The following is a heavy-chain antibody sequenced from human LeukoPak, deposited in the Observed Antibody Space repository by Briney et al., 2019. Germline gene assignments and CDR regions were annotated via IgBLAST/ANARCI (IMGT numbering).Heavy chain of an antibody. Sequence: GGSLRLSCAASGFTFSSYAMSWVRQAPGKGLEWVSAISGSGGSTYYADSVKGRFTISRDNSKNTLYLQMNSLRAEDTAVYYCARDFGGSYSPGGYWGQGTLVTVSS. CDR3: ARDFGGSYSPGGY. CDR1: GFTFSSYA. V-gene: IGHV3-23*01. J-gene: IGHJ4*02. CDR2: ISGSGGST. D-gene: IGHD1-26*01.